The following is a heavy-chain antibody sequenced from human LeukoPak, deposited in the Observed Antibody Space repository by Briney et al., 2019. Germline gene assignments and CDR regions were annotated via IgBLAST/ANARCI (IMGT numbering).Heavy chain of an antibody. CDR3: TSYSSGSMLY. J-gene: IGHJ4*02. V-gene: IGHV3-15*01. CDR1: GFTISNAL. D-gene: IGHD6-19*01. CDR2: VNSDGRTT. Sequence: GGPLTLSCAPSGFTISNALMTWVRQPPGKGLEWVGRVNSDGRTTDYAAPVKGRFTISRDDSKNTLYLQMNSLKTENTGVYYCTSYSSGSMLYWGQGTLVTVSS.